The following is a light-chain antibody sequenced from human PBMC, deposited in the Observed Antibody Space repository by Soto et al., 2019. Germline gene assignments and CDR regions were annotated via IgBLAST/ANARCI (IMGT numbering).Light chain of an antibody. CDR3: GSYTSTTTRV. CDR1: SSDVGGYKY. Sequence: QSVLTQPASVSGLLGQSITISCTGTSSDVGGYKYVSWYQQHPGKAPKLVIYEVTNRPSGVSNRFSGSKSGNTASLTISGLQAEDEADYYCGSYTSTTTRVFGGGTKLTVL. CDR2: EVT. V-gene: IGLV2-14*01. J-gene: IGLJ3*02.